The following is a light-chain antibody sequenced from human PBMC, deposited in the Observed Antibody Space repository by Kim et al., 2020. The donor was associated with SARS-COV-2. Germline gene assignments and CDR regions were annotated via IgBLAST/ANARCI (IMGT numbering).Light chain of an antibody. J-gene: IGLJ1*01. CDR3: CSYTRDSTYV. CDR1: RGDVGGYNY. Sequence: QSALTQPASVSGSPGQSITISCTGTRGDVGGYNYVFWYQKHPGRAPTLIISDFSQRPPGVSDRFSGSKSGNTASLTISGLQVDDEADYFCCSYTRDSTYVFGTGTKVTVL. CDR2: DFS. V-gene: IGLV2-14*03.